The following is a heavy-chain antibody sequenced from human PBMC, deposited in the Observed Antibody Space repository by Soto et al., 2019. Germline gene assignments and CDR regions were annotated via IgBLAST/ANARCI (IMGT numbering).Heavy chain of an antibody. CDR1: GFAFSSYG. CDR3: AKDLNYYDSSGYLNWFDP. J-gene: IGHJ5*02. D-gene: IGHD3-22*01. CDR2: ISYDGSNK. V-gene: IGHV3-30*18. Sequence: VGSLRLSCAASGFAFSSYGMHWVRQAPGKGLEWVAVISYDGSNKYYADSVKGRFTISRDNSKNTLYLQMNSLRAEDTAVYYCAKDLNYYDSSGYLNWFDPWGQGTLVTVSS.